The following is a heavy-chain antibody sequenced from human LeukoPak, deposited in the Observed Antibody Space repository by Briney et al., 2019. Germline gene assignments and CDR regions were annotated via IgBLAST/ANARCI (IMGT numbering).Heavy chain of an antibody. CDR1: GFTFSIYI. CDR2: ISSSSTYI. D-gene: IGHD3-10*01. Sequence: GGSLRLSCAASGFTFSIYIMNWVRQAPGKGLEWVSSISSSSTYIHYADSVKGRFTISRGNAKNSLYLQTNSLRAEDTDVYSCARGYYYGSGSYFDYWGQGTLVTVSS. V-gene: IGHV3-21*01. CDR3: ARGYYYGSGSYFDY. J-gene: IGHJ4*02.